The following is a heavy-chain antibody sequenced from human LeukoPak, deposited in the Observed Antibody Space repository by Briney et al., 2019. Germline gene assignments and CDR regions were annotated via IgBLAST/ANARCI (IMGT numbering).Heavy chain of an antibody. D-gene: IGHD2-2*01. CDR2: INTDGRTT. CDR1: GFSFSSYW. J-gene: IGHJ4*02. CDR3: ASGGRLGYCSSTSCYGDY. Sequence: GGSLRLSCAASGFSFSSYWMNWVRQTPGKGLVWVAHINTDGRTTTYADSVKGRFTVSRDNAKNTLYLQMNSLRAEDTAVYYCASGGRLGYCSSTSCYGDYWGQGTLVTVSS. V-gene: IGHV3-74*03.